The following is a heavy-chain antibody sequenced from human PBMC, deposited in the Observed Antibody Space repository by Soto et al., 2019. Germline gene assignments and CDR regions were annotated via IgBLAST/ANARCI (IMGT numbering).Heavy chain of an antibody. CDR3: ARPSAWLSPFDV. CDR1: EFTVSSNY. CDR2: IYSGGST. V-gene: IGHV3-53*02. D-gene: IGHD6-19*01. Sequence: EVQLEETGGGLFQPGGSLRLSCVASEFTVSSNYMTWVRQAPGKGLEWVSLIYSGGSTYYADSVKGRFTISRDNSKSTLYLQMNSLRVEDTAVYYCARPSAWLSPFDVWGQGTMVTVSS. J-gene: IGHJ3*01.